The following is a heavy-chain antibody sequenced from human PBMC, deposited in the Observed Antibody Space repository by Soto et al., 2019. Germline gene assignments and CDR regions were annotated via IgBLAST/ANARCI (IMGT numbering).Heavy chain of an antibody. CDR3: AREVGGSYHNWFDP. D-gene: IGHD1-26*01. Sequence: QVQLVESGGGVVQPGRSLRLSCAASGFTFSSYAMHWVRQAPGKGLEWVAVISYDGSNKYYADSVKGRFTISRDNSKNTLDLQMNSLRAEDTAVYYWAREVGGSYHNWFDPWGQGTLVTVSS. J-gene: IGHJ5*02. V-gene: IGHV3-30-3*01. CDR1: GFTFSSYA. CDR2: ISYDGSNK.